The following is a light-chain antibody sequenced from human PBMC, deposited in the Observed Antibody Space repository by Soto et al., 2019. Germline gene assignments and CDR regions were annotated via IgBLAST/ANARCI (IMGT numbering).Light chain of an antibody. V-gene: IGLV2-8*01. Sequence: ALTQPPSASGSPGQSVAISCTGTSSDVGGYNYVSWYQQHPGKAPKLMIYDVNKRPSGVPDRFSGSKSGNTASLTVSGLEAEDEADYYCSSYAGSSNVFGTGTKVTVL. CDR3: SSYAGSSNV. J-gene: IGLJ1*01. CDR1: SSDVGGYNY. CDR2: DVN.